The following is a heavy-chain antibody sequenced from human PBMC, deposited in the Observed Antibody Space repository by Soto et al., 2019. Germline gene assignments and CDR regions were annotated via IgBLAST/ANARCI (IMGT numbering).Heavy chain of an antibody. V-gene: IGHV6-1*01. D-gene: IGHD6-13*01. CDR3: ARCIAAAGTTLPNYYYYGMDV. CDR1: GDSVSSNSAA. CDR2: TYYRSKWYN. Sequence: QTLSLTCAIPGDSVSSNSAAWNWIRQSPSRGLEWLGRTYYRSKWYNDYAVSVKSRITINPDTSKNQFSLQLNSVTPEDTAVYYCARCIAAAGTTLPNYYYYGMDVWGQGTTVTVSS. J-gene: IGHJ6*02.